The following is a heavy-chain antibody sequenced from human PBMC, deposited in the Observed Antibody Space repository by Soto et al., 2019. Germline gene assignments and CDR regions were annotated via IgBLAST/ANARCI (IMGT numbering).Heavy chain of an antibody. V-gene: IGHV3-23*01. Sequence: GGSLRLSCAASGFTFSSYWMSWVRQAPGKGLEWVSIIRHNGSSTDYADSVKGRFTISRDNSKNTLYLQLNNLRAEDTAVYYCVKGGWLDYWGQGTVVTVSS. CDR2: IRHNGSST. CDR1: GFTFSSYW. J-gene: IGHJ4*02. CDR3: VKGGWLDY. D-gene: IGHD5-12*01.